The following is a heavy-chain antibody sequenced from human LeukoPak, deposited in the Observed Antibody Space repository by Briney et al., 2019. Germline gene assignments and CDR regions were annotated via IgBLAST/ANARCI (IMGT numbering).Heavy chain of an antibody. J-gene: IGHJ4*02. Sequence: HSGESLKISCAASGFVFSDYWMTWVRQTPRKGLEWVANVKQDGSEKDYVDSVKGRFTISRDNAKNSLYLQMNSLRAEDTGVYYCARGTDLDASGYVDYWGQGTLVTVSS. V-gene: IGHV3-7*03. CDR1: GFVFSDYW. D-gene: IGHD3-22*01. CDR2: VKQDGSEK. CDR3: ARGTDLDASGYVDY.